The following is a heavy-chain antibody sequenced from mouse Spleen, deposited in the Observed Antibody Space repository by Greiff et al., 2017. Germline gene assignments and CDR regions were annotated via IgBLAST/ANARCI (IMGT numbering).Heavy chain of an antibody. CDR1: GYSITSGYY. J-gene: IGHJ4*01. CDR2: ISYDGSN. D-gene: IGHD4-1*01. CDR3: ARVRTGTGAMDY. Sequence: EVQRVESGPGLVKPSQSLSLTCSVTGYSITSGYYWNWIRQFPGNKLEWMGYISYDGSNNYNPSLKNRISITRDTSKNQFFLKLNSVTTEDTATYYCARVRTGTGAMDYWGQGTSVTVSS. V-gene: IGHV3-6*01.